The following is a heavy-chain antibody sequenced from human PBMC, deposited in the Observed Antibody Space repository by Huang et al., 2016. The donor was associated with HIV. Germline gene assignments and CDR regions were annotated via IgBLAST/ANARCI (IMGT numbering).Heavy chain of an antibody. CDR1: GGSISRGNYY. J-gene: IGHJ5*02. CDR2: IYTSGTT. V-gene: IGHV4-61*02. CDR3: LRWFAP. Sequence: QVQLQESGPGMVKPSQTLSLKCSVSGGSISRGNYYWSWVRQSAGKGLEWIGRIYTSGTTTYNPSLESRVTISIDAAENQLSLKLTSVTAADTAVYYCLRWFAPWGQGSLVTVSS.